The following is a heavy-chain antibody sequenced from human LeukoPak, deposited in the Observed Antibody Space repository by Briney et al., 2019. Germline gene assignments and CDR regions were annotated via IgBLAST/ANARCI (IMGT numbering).Heavy chain of an antibody. D-gene: IGHD1-26*01. CDR3: AKSQLIGSYHPPGY. CDR1: RFTFSSYG. J-gene: IGHJ4*02. V-gene: IGHV3-30*18. CDR2: ISYDGSHE. Sequence: GGSLRLSCAASRFTFSSYGIHWVRQAPGKGLEWVALISYDGSHEYYPASVKGRFTISRDNSKNTLSLQMNSLRPEDTAVYYCAKSQLIGSYHPPGYWGQGTLVTVSS.